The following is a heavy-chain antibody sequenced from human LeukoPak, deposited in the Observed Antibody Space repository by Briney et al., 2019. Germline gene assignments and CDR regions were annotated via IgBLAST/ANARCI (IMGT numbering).Heavy chain of an antibody. CDR1: GFTFSSYG. V-gene: IGHV3-30*18. J-gene: IGHJ4*02. D-gene: IGHD6-19*01. Sequence: GGSLRLSCAASGFTFSSYGMNWVRQAPGKGLEWVAVISYDGSNKYYADSVKGRFTISRDNSKNTLYLQMNSLRAEDTAVYYCAKGLVAGTQNDYWGQGTLVTVSS. CDR2: ISYDGSNK. CDR3: AKGLVAGTQNDY.